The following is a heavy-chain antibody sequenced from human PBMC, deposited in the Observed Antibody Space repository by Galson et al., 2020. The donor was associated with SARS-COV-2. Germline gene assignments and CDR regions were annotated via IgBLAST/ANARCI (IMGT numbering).Heavy chain of an antibody. V-gene: IGHV1-24*01. D-gene: IGHD1-26*01. Sequence: ASVKVSCQVSGYTLTELSMHWVRQAPGKGLEWMGGFDPEDGETIYAQKFQGRVTMTEDTSTDTAYMELSSLRSEDTAVYYCATDLRVGSLDYYYYGMDVWGQGTTVTVSS. CDR1: GYTLTELS. CDR2: FDPEDGET. J-gene: IGHJ6*02. CDR3: ATDLRVGSLDYYYYGMDV.